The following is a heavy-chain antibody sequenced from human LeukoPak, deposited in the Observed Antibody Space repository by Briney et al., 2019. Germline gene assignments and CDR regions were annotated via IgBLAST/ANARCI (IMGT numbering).Heavy chain of an antibody. CDR2: INPSGGDT. CDR3: ARVGGTLRYLDF. CDR1: GYTFTGYY. V-gene: IGHV1-46*01. Sequence: ASVKVSCKASGYTFTGYYIHWVRLAPGQRLEWMGIINPSGGDTRFAQRFQGRVTMTRDTSTSTVYMELSSLRSEDTAVYYCARVGGTLRYLDFWGQGTLVTVSS. J-gene: IGHJ4*02. D-gene: IGHD3-16*01.